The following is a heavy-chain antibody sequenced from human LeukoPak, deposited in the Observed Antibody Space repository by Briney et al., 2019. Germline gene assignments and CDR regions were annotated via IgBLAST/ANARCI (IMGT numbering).Heavy chain of an antibody. Sequence: ASVKISCKASGYTSIGYYINWVRQAPGQAPEWVGWVNPDTGGTGYAQKVQGRVTMTTATSITTVFMELRGLTFDDTSVFYCVREAGPLDWGQGTLVTVSS. CDR3: VREAGPLD. V-gene: IGHV1-2*02. CDR1: GYTSIGYY. CDR2: VNPDTGGT. J-gene: IGHJ4*02.